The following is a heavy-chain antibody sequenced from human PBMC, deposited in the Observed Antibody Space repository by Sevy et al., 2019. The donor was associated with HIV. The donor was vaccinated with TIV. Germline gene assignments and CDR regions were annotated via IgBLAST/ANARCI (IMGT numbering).Heavy chain of an antibody. Sequence: GGSLRLSCGASGFTCSNYAMSWVRQAPGKGPEWVSGINNGGSTYYADSVKGRFTISRDNSKKMVFLQMNSLRAEDTAVYYCASGDTTMITDLDYWGQGPLVTVSS. V-gene: IGHV3-23*01. CDR3: ASGDTTMITDLDY. J-gene: IGHJ4*02. CDR1: GFTCSNYA. CDR2: INNGGST. D-gene: IGHD5-18*01.